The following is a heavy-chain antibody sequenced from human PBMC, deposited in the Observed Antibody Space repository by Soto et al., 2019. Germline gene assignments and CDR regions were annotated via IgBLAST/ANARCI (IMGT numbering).Heavy chain of an antibody. V-gene: IGHV1-18*01. CDR2: ISAYNGNT. D-gene: IGHD3-9*01. CDR1: GYTFTSYG. CDR3: ARAPPLLQYFDRVVLTPFAY. Sequence: GASVKVSCKASGYTFTSYGISWVRQAPGQGLEWMGWISAYNGNTNYAQKLQGRVTMTTDTSTSTAYMELRSLRSDDTAVYYCARAPPLLQYFDRVVLTPFAYGAQGTLVTVSS. J-gene: IGHJ4*02.